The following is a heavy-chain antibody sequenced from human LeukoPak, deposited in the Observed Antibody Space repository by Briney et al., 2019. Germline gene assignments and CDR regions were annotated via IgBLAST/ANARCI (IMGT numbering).Heavy chain of an antibody. V-gene: IGHV1-46*01. D-gene: IGHD2-2*01. CDR1: GYTFTGYY. J-gene: IGHJ4*02. CDR2: INPSGGST. CDR3: ARDIVVVPAAWYYFDY. Sequence: ASVKVSCKASGYTFTGYYMHWVRQAPGQGLEWMGIINPSGGSTSYAQKFQGRVTMTRDTSTSTVYMELSSLRSEDTAVYYCARDIVVVPAAWYYFDYWGQGTLVTVSS.